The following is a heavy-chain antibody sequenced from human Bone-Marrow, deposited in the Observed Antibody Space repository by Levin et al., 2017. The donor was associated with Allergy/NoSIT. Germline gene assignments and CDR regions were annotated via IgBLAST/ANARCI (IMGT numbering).Heavy chain of an antibody. V-gene: IGHV3-74*01. CDR1: GFTFSTFW. J-gene: IGHJ4*02. D-gene: IGHD1/OR15-1a*01. CDR3: ARGDTSRKTNPY. Sequence: GGSLRLSCVASGFTFSTFWMHWVRQAPGKGLVWVARLNGDGSSSNYADSVKGRFTISRDNAKNTLYLQMSSLRAEDTALYFCARGDTSRKTNPYWGQGTLVTVSS. CDR2: LNGDGSSS.